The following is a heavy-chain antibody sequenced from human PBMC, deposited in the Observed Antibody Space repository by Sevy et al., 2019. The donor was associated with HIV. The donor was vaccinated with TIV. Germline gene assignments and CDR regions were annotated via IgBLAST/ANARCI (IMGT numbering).Heavy chain of an antibody. CDR2: IYYSGST. CDR3: ARKSRMGGSAYHLGFFDY. D-gene: IGHD3-16*01. CDR1: GGSISSSSYY. V-gene: IGHV4-39*01. J-gene: IGHJ4*02. Sequence: SETLSLTCTVSGGSISSSSYYWGWIRQPPGKGLEWIGSIYYSGSTYYNPSLKSRVTISVDTSKNQFSLKLSSVTAADTAVYYCARKSRMGGSAYHLGFFDYWGQGTLVTVS.